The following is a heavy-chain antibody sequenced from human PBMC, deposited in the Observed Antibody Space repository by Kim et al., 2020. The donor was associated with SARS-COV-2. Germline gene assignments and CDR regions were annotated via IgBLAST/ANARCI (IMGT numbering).Heavy chain of an antibody. CDR2: INTNTGNP. CDR3: ATLDCGGDCSYFDY. Sequence: ASVKVSCKASGYTFTSYAMNWVRQAPGQGLEWIGWINTNTGNPTYAQGFTGRFVFSLDTSVSTAYLQISSLKAEDTAVYYCATLDCGGDCSYFDYWGQGTLVTVSS. CDR1: GYTFTSYA. V-gene: IGHV7-4-1*02. D-gene: IGHD2-21*02. J-gene: IGHJ4*02.